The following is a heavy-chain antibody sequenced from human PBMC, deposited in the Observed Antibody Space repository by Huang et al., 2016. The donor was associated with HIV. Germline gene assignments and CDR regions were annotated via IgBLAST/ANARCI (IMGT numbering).Heavy chain of an antibody. V-gene: IGHV3-23*01. CDR2: ISDSGSNT. CDR3: VKARDTNYFNY. Sequence: EVQLLESGGGLVQPGGSLRLSCAASGFSFSTYDMAWVRQAPGKGLEWVSGISDSGSNTYNADSVKGRCTISRDNSKNTLYLQMNRLKAEDTALYYCVKARDTNYFNYWGQGTLVTVSS. CDR1: GFSFSTYD. D-gene: IGHD2-21*02. J-gene: IGHJ4*02.